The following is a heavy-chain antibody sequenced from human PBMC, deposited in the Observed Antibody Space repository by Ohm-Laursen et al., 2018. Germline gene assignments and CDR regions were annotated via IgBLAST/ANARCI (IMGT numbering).Heavy chain of an antibody. Sequence: GTLSLTWIVSGGSISSYYWSWVRQPPGKGLEWIGYIHNSGSTNYNPSLKSRVTIATDTSKNQLSLKLSSVTAADTAVYYCARRANSAFPYYLDYWGQGTLVTVSS. CDR2: IHNSGST. D-gene: IGHD1-26*01. CDR3: ARRANSAFPYYLDY. CDR1: GGSISSYY. V-gene: IGHV4-59*08. J-gene: IGHJ4*02.